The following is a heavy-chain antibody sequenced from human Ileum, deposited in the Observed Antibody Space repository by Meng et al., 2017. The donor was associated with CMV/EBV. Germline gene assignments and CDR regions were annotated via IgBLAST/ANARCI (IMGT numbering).Heavy chain of an antibody. V-gene: IGHV4-30-4*01. Sequence: GQLEGFGPGLGEPCRDPALHRRGCRGSISRGYYHLKWIRPAPGKGLEWIGYIYYIGSTSYNPSLKSRVTISLDTSKNKFSLKLSSVTAADTAVYYCARDRRQLAFDYWGQGTLVTVSS. CDR2: IYYIGST. CDR1: RGSISRGYYH. J-gene: IGHJ4*02. D-gene: IGHD6-6*01. CDR3: ARDRRQLAFDY.